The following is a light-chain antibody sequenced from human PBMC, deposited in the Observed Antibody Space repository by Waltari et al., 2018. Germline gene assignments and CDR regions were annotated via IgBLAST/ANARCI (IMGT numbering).Light chain of an antibody. Sequence: QSALTQPASVSGTPGQSITISCTGTSSDVGNYNLVSWYQQHPGKAPKLMLSADSKRPSGFSTRFSGSKSGNTASLTIAGLQAEDEADYYCCSYAGSSTYVFGTGTKVTVL. J-gene: IGLJ1*01. CDR3: CSYAGSSTYV. CDR1: SSDVGNYNL. V-gene: IGLV2-23*01. CDR2: ADS.